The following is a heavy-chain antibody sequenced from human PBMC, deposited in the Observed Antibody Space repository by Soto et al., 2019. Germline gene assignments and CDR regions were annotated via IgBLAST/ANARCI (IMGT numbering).Heavy chain of an antibody. CDR2: INTYDGNT. Sequence: QVQLVQSGAEVKKPGASVKVSCKASGYTFTSYGIAWVRQAPGQGLEWMGWINTYDGNTNYAQEFQGRVTMTIDTSTSTAYMELRSLRSDDTAVYYCARVRLTMIVVPFGVLWGQGTLVTVSS. V-gene: IGHV1-18*04. CDR3: ARVRLTMIVVPFGVL. D-gene: IGHD3-22*01. CDR1: GYTFTSYG. J-gene: IGHJ4*02.